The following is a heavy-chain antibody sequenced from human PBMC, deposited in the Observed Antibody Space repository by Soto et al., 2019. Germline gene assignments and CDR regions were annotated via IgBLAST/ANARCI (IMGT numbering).Heavy chain of an antibody. Sequence: ASVKVSCKASGYTFTSYCISWVLQAPGQGLEWMGWISAYNGNTNYAQKLQGRVTMTTDTSTSTAYMELRSLRSDDTAVYYCARARNYYGSGSYYPPDYFDYWGQGTLVTVSS. CDR3: ARARNYYGSGSYYPPDYFDY. V-gene: IGHV1-18*01. D-gene: IGHD3-10*01. CDR2: ISAYNGNT. CDR1: GYTFTSYC. J-gene: IGHJ4*02.